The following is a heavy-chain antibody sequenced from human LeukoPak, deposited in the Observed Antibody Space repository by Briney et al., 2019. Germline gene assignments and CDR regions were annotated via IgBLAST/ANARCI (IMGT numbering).Heavy chain of an antibody. Sequence: PGGSLTLSCVVSGFPFSSYAMSWVRQAPGKGLEWVSGISGSGDDTYYAVSVKGRFIVSRDTSKNTLYLQMNSLRAEDTAVYYCAKDPLNTLMVSPTFDYWGQGTLVTVSS. CDR2: ISGSGDDT. V-gene: IGHV3-23*01. J-gene: IGHJ4*02. CDR3: AKDPLNTLMVSPTFDY. D-gene: IGHD5-18*01. CDR1: GFPFSSYA.